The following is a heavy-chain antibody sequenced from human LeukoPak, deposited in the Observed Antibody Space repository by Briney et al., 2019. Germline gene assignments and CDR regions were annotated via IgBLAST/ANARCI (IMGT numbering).Heavy chain of an antibody. J-gene: IGHJ4*02. CDR3: ARATYGDYDEYYFDY. CDR1: VFTVSSNY. D-gene: IGHD4-17*01. V-gene: IGHV3-53*01. CDR2: IYSGGST. Sequence: GGSLRLSCAASVFTVSSNYMSWVRQAPGKGLEWVSVIYSGGSTYYADSVKGRFTISRDNSKNTLYLQMNSLRAEDTAVYYCARATYGDYDEYYFDYWGQGTLVTVSS.